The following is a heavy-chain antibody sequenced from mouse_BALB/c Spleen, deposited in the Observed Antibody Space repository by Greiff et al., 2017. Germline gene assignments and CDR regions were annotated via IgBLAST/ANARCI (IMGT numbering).Heavy chain of an antibody. CDR2: IDPANGNT. CDR1: GFNIKDTY. D-gene: IGHD2-3*01. CDR3: ADDGYYAAY. Sequence: EVQLVESGAELVKPGASVKLSCTASGFNIKDTYMHWVKQRPEQGLEWIGRIDPANGNTKYDPKFQGKATITADTSSNTAYLQLSSLTSEDTAVYYCADDGYYAAYWGQGTLVTVSA. J-gene: IGHJ3*01. V-gene: IGHV14-3*02.